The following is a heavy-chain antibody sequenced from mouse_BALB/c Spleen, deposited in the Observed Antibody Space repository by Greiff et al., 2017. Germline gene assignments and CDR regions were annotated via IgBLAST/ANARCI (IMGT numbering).Heavy chain of an antibody. Sequence: LVESGAELAKPGASVKMSCKASGYTFTSYWMHWVKQRPGQGLEWIGYINPSTGYTEYNQKFKDKATLTADKSSSTAYMQLSSLTSEDSAVYYCARNYGSSYGDWYFDVWGAGTTVTVSS. V-gene: IGHV1-7*01. J-gene: IGHJ1*01. CDR2: INPSTGYT. CDR3: ARNYGSSYGDWYFDV. D-gene: IGHD1-1*01. CDR1: GYTFTSYW.